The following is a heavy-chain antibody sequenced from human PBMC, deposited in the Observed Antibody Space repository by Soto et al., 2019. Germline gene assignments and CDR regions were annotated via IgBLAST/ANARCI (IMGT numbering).Heavy chain of an antibody. D-gene: IGHD6-19*01. Sequence: SETLSLTCAVYGGSFSGYYWSWIRQPPGKGLEWIGEINHSGSTNYNPSLKRRVTISVDTSKNQFSLKLSSVTAADTAVYYCARGFAGYSSGWFDWGQGTLVTVSS. J-gene: IGHJ4*02. V-gene: IGHV4-34*01. CDR1: GGSFSGYY. CDR3: ARGFAGYSSGWFD. CDR2: INHSGST.